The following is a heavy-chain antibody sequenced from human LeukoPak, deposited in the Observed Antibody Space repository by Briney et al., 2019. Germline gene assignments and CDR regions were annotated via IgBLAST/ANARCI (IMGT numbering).Heavy chain of an antibody. CDR3: ARDGLNLAIAAAQDAFDI. J-gene: IGHJ3*02. D-gene: IGHD6-13*01. CDR2: ISSSSSYI. Sequence: GGSLRLSCAASGFTFTTYWMSWVRQAPGKGLEWVSSISSSSSYIYYADSVKGRFTISRDNAKNSLYLQMNSLRAEDTAVYYCARDGLNLAIAAAQDAFDIWGQGTMVTVSS. V-gene: IGHV3-21*01. CDR1: GFTFTTYW.